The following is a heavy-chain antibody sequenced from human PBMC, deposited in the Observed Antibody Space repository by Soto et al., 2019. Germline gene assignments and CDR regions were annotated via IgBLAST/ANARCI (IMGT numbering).Heavy chain of an antibody. Sequence: GGSLRLSCAGSGFTFSNYEMHWFRQAPGKGLEYVSTISSDGGSTYYADSVKGRFTISRDNSKSTLYLHMGSLRVEDMAVYYCARAYQALGGYSDYWGQGTLVTVSS. CDR1: GFTFSNYE. CDR2: ISSDGGST. CDR3: ARAYQALGGYSDY. D-gene: IGHD2-21*01. V-gene: IGHV3-64*02. J-gene: IGHJ4*02.